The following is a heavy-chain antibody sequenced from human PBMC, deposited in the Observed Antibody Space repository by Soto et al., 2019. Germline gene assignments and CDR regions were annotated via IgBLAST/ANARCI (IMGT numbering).Heavy chain of an antibody. V-gene: IGHV3-74*01. D-gene: IGHD2-15*01. CDR2: INSDGSST. CDR3: ARAGYCSGGSCYSWFDP. Sequence: GGSLRLSCAASGIIFSSYWMHWVRQAPGKGLVWVSRINSDGSSTSYADSVKGRFTISRDNAKNTLYLQMNSLRAEDTAVYYCARAGYCSGGSCYSWFDPWGQGTLVTVSS. CDR1: GIIFSSYW. J-gene: IGHJ5*02.